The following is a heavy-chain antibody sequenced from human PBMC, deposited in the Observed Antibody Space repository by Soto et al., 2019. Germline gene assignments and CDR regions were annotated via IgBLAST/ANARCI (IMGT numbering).Heavy chain of an antibody. Sequence: PSETLSLTCTVSGGSISSGDAWSWIRQPPGKGLEWIGYIYHSGITYYNPSLKSRVTISVDRSKNQFSLKLSSVTAADTAVYYCARGYCSISSCSNWLDPWGQGTMVTVSS. CDR2: IYHSGIT. J-gene: IGHJ5*02. CDR1: GGSISSGDA. CDR3: ARGYCSISSCSNWLDP. V-gene: IGHV4-30-2*01. D-gene: IGHD2-2*01.